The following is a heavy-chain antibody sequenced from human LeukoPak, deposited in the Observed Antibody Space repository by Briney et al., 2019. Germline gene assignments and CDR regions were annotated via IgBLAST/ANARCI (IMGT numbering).Heavy chain of an antibody. CDR3: ARDSAPIRFDP. J-gene: IGHJ5*02. CDR1: GFTFSSYS. CDR2: ISSSSSYI. D-gene: IGHD3-10*01. Sequence: PGGSLRLSCAASGFTFSSYSMYWVRQAPGKGLEWVSSISSSSSYIYYADSVKGRFTISRDNAKNSLYLQMNSLRAEDTAVYYCARDSAPIRFDPWGQGTLVTVSS. V-gene: IGHV3-21*01.